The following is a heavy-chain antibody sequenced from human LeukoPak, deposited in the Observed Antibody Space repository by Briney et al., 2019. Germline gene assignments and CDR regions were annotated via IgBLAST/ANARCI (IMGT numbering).Heavy chain of an antibody. J-gene: IGHJ4*02. Sequence: SETLSLTCTVSGGSISSYYWSWIRQPPGKGLEWIGYIYYSGSTNYNPSLKSRVTISVDTSKNQFSLKLSSVTAADTAVYYCARRSGFGSGSYSFDYWGQGTLVTVSS. V-gene: IGHV4-59*01. CDR3: ARRSGFGSGSYSFDY. CDR1: GGSISSYY. CDR2: IYYSGST. D-gene: IGHD3-10*01.